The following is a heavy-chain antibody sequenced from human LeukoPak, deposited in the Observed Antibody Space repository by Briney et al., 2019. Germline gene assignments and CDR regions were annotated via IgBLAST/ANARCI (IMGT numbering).Heavy chain of an antibody. J-gene: IGHJ4*02. V-gene: IGHV3-23*01. CDR3: AKSAVWHRFDY. D-gene: IGHD6-19*01. CDR1: GFTFSTYA. CDR2: INGSGGST. Sequence: AGSLRLYCAASGFTFSTYALNWVRQAPGKGLEWVSVINGSGGSTHYADSVKGRFTISRDNSNNMLYLQMNSLRAEDRAVYYCAKSAVWHRFDYWGRGTLVTVS.